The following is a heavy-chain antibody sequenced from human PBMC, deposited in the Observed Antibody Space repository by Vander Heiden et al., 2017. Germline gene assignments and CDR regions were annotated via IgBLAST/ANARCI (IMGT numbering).Heavy chain of an antibody. CDR2: ISYDGSNK. Sequence: QVQLVESGGGVVQPGRSLSLSCAASGFTFRTLSMHWVRQAPGKGLEWVAVISYDGSNKYYADSVKGRFTISRDNSKNTLYLQMNSLRAEDTAVYYCARGGGGYCSGGSCSNVWDWFDPWGQGTLVTVSS. CDR3: ARGGGGYCSGGSCSNVWDWFDP. D-gene: IGHD2-15*01. J-gene: IGHJ5*02. CDR1: GFTFRTLS. V-gene: IGHV3-30-3*01.